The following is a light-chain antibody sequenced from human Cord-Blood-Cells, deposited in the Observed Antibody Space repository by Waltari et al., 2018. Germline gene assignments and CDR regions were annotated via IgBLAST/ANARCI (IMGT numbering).Light chain of an antibody. CDR3: AAWDDSLSAAV. CDR2: RNN. V-gene: IGLV1-47*01. CDR1: SSNIGSNY. Sequence: QSVLTQPPSASGTPGQRVTISGSGSSSNIGSNYVYWYQQLPGTAPKLLIYRNNQRPSGVPDRFSGSKSGTSASLAISGLRSEDEADYYCAAWDDSLSAAVFGGGTKLTVL. J-gene: IGLJ2*01.